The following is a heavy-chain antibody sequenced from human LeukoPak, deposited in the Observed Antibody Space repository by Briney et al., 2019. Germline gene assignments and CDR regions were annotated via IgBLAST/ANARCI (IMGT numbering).Heavy chain of an antibody. CDR2: IIPILGIA. J-gene: IGHJ4*02. V-gene: IGHV1-69*04. CDR3: ARVGRYSNYYFDY. Sequence: SVTVSCKASGGTFSSYAISWVRQAPGQGLEWMGRIIPILGIANYAQKFQGRVTITADKSTSTAYMELSSLRSEDTAVYYCARVGRYSNYYFDYWGQGTLVTVSS. CDR1: GGTFSSYA. D-gene: IGHD4-11*01.